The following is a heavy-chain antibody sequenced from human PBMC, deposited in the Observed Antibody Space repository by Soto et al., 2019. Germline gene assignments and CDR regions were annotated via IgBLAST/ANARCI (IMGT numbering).Heavy chain of an antibody. D-gene: IGHD3-10*01. Sequence: QLVQSGGEVKEPGASVQVSCKASGYTFNNYGITWVRQAPGQGLEWLGWISVYNGNKNYAKKVQGRFSMTADTSTSTAHMELRSLQSDDTAVYFCARVAITLIRGLKVDFYSMDVWGQGTTVTVSS. CDR2: ISVYNGNK. CDR3: ARVAITLIRGLKVDFYSMDV. J-gene: IGHJ6*02. V-gene: IGHV1-18*01. CDR1: GYTFNNYG.